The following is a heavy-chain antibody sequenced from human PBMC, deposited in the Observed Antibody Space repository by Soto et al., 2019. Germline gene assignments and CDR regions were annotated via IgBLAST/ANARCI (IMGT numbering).Heavy chain of an antibody. CDR3: AKDRTPPLSLSPSSQAIKNLLVGQCFDS. D-gene: IGHD2-8*02. CDR2: ISASGVTT. V-gene: IGHV3-23*01. CDR1: GFAFHTHA. J-gene: IGHJ4*02. Sequence: EVQLLESGGGLVQPGGSLRLSCAASGFAFHTHALSWVRQAPGKGLEWVSGISASGVTTYYADSVKDRFTISRDNSKNTVTLQMNRLRAEDTAFYYCAKDRTPPLSLSPSSQAIKNLLVGQCFDSWGQGTLVTVSS.